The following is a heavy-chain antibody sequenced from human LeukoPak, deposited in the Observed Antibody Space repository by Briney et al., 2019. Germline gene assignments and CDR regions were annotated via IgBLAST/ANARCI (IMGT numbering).Heavy chain of an antibody. D-gene: IGHD3-3*01. V-gene: IGHV1-69*04. J-gene: IGHJ4*02. Sequence: ASVKVSCKASGGTFSSYAISWVRQAPGQGLERMGRIIPILGIANYAQKFQGRVTITADKSTSTAYMELSSLRSEDTAVYYCASMEWDPVTSEKGVDYWGQGTLVTVSS. CDR3: ASMEWDPVTSEKGVDY. CDR2: IIPILGIA. CDR1: GGTFSSYA.